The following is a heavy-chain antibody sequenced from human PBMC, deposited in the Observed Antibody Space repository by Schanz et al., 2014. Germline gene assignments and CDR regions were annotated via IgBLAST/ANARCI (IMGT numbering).Heavy chain of an antibody. J-gene: IGHJ4*02. V-gene: IGHV3-23*04. Sequence: EVQLVESGGGVVQPGGSLRLSCAASGFTFSNHALSWVRQAPGKGLEWVSGIGGSGDSTHYADSVKGRFSISRENSKSILYLQMNSLRAEDTAVYYCAKAGSGWSTAGYYYWGQGTLVAVSS. CDR3: AKAGSGWSTAGYYY. D-gene: IGHD6-19*01. CDR1: GFTFSNHA. CDR2: IGGSGDST.